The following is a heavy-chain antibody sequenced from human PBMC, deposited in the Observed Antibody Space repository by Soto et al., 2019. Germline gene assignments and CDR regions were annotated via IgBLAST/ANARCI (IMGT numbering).Heavy chain of an antibody. D-gene: IGHD2-15*01. CDR3: ARPVRAYCSGGSCYSGPADY. Sequence: ASVKVSCKASGYTFTSYYMHWVRQAPGQGLEWMGIINPSGGSTSYAQKFQGRVTMTRDTSTSTVYMELSSLRSEDTAVYYCARPVRAYCSGGSCYSGPADYWGQGTLVTVSS. V-gene: IGHV1-46*01. CDR1: GYTFTSYY. J-gene: IGHJ4*02. CDR2: INPSGGST.